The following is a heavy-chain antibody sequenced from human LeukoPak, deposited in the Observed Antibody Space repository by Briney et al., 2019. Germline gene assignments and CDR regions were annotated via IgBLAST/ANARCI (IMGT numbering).Heavy chain of an antibody. Sequence: PVKVSCKASGGTFNSYAISWVRQAPGQGLEWMGRIIPILAIANYAQRFQGRVTITADKSTSTAYMELSSLRSEDTAVYYCAELPAAGRNFDYWGQGTLVTVSS. D-gene: IGHD6-13*01. CDR1: GGTFNSYA. CDR3: AELPAAGRNFDY. J-gene: IGHJ4*02. CDR2: IIPILAIA. V-gene: IGHV1-69*04.